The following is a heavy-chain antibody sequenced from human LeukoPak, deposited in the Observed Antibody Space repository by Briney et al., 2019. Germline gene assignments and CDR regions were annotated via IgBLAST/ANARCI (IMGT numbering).Heavy chain of an antibody. CDR3: ARVRVLRFLEWLPPDYMDV. CDR1: GGSISSSSYY. V-gene: IGHV4-39*01. Sequence: SETLSLTCTVSGGSISSSSYYWGWLRQPPGKGLEWIGSIYYSGSTYYNPSLKSRVTISVDTSKNQFSLKLSSVTAADTAVYYCARVRVLRFLEWLPPDYMDVWGKGTTVTVSS. D-gene: IGHD3-3*01. J-gene: IGHJ6*03. CDR2: IYYSGST.